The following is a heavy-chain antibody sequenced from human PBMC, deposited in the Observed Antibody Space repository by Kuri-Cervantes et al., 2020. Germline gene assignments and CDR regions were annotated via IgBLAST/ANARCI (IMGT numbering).Heavy chain of an antibody. V-gene: IGHV3-30*03. CDR2: ISYDGSSK. CDR3: GTVRQGRDYYFDY. CDR1: EFIFSNYG. J-gene: IGHJ4*02. D-gene: IGHD3-10*01. Sequence: GESLKISCGGSEFIFSNYGIHWVRQAPGKGLEWVAVISYDGSSKFYSDSVKGRFTISRDNSKNMLYLQMNSVRAEDTAVYYCGTVRQGRDYYFDYWGQGILVTVSS.